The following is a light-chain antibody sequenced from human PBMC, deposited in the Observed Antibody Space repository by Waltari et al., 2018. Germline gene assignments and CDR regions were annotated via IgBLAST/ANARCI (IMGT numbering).Light chain of an antibody. V-gene: IGKV3-20*01. Sequence: SLGERATVSCRASQSVSRALAWYQQKPGQAPRLLIYGASTRATGIPDRFSGSGSGTDFSLTISRLEPDDFAVYYCQHYLRLPVTFGQGTTVEI. CDR2: GAS. CDR3: QHYLRLPVT. J-gene: IGKJ1*01. CDR1: QSVSRA.